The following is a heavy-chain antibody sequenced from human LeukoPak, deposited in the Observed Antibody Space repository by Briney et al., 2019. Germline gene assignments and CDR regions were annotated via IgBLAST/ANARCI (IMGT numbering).Heavy chain of an antibody. Sequence: PGGSLRFSCAASGFTFGSYWMSWVRQAPGKGLEWVANIKQDGSEKYYVGSVKGRFTISRDNAEKSLSLQTNSLRAEDTAVYYCASAGGDSRSPLPFYYWGEGTLVTVSS. D-gene: IGHD6-6*01. J-gene: IGHJ4*02. CDR2: IKQDGSEK. V-gene: IGHV3-7*03. CDR3: ASAGGDSRSPLPFYY. CDR1: GFTFGSYW.